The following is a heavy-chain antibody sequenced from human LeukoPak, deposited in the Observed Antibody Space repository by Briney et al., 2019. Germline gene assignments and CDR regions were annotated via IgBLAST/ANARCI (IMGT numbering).Heavy chain of an antibody. CDR1: GFTFSSYA. CDR2: ISYDGNNK. Sequence: GGSLRPSCAASGFTFSSYAMHWVRQAPGKGLEWVAVISYDGNNKYYADSVKGRFTISRDNSKNTLYLQMNSLRAEDTALYYCATLPTWGQGTLVTVSS. V-gene: IGHV3-30-3*01. J-gene: IGHJ4*02. D-gene: IGHD4-17*01. CDR3: ATLPT.